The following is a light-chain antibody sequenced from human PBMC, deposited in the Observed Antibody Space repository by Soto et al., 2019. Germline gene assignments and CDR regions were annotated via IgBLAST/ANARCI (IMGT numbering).Light chain of an antibody. J-gene: IGKJ1*01. Sequence: EIVLTQSPATLSLSPGERATLSCRASQRVSSYLAWFQQKPGQAPRLLIYDTSNRATGIPDRFSGGGSGTDFIFNITSLEPEDFAMYYCLHYGTAQWTFGQGTKVDI. V-gene: IGKV3-11*01. CDR2: DTS. CDR1: QRVSSY. CDR3: LHYGTAQWT.